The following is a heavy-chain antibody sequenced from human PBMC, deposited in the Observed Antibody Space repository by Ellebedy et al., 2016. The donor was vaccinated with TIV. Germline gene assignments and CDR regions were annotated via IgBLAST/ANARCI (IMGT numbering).Heavy chain of an antibody. J-gene: IGHJ4*02. D-gene: IGHD6-19*01. Sequence: ASVKVSCKASGYTFTTYAMHWVRQAPGQRLEWMGWINAGNGNTKYSQKFQGRVTITRDTSASTAYMELSSLRSEDTAVYYCAKDPDSTGWYGFDYWGQGTLVIVSS. CDR2: INAGNGNT. CDR3: AKDPDSTGWYGFDY. V-gene: IGHV1-3*01. CDR1: GYTFTTYA.